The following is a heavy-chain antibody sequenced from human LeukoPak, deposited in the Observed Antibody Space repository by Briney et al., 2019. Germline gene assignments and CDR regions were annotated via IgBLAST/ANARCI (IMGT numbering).Heavy chain of an antibody. J-gene: IGHJ4*02. V-gene: IGHV1-2*02. D-gene: IGHD2-15*01. CDR2: INPNSGGT. Sequence: GASVKVSCKASGYTFTGYYMHWVRQAPGQGLEWMGWINPNSGGTNYAQKFQGRVTMTRDTSISTAYMELSRLRSDDTAVYYCARAVVVVVAATRASHFDYWGQGTLVTVFS. CDR1: GYTFTGYY. CDR3: ARAVVVVVAATRASHFDY.